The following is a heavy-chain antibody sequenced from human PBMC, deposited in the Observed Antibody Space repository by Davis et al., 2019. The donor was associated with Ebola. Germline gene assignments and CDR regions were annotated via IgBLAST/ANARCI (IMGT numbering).Heavy chain of an antibody. D-gene: IGHD4-17*01. CDR1: GNILTEVS. J-gene: IGHJ4*02. V-gene: IGHV1-24*01. CDR3: AATVTTSPKPADY. CDR2: FDQEAGET. Sequence: ASVKVSCKVSGNILTEVSMYWMLHHQVKGLEFRAGFDQEAGETIYAQKFQGRVTMTEDTSPDTVYMELSSLRSEDTAVYYCAATVTTSPKPADYWGQGTLVTVSS.